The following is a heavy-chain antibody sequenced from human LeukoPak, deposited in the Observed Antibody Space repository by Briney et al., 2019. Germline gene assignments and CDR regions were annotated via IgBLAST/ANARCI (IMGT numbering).Heavy chain of an antibody. J-gene: IGHJ4*02. CDR3: ARDGGGGDDLFDY. V-gene: IGHV6-1*01. Sequence: SQTLSLTCAISGDSVSSNSAAWNWIRQSPSRGLEWLGRTYYRSKWYNTCAVSLKSRISINPDTSKNQFSLQLNSVTPEDTAVYYCARDGGGGDDLFDYWGQGTLVTVSS. CDR1: GDSVSSNSAA. CDR2: TYYRSKWYN. D-gene: IGHD5-12*01.